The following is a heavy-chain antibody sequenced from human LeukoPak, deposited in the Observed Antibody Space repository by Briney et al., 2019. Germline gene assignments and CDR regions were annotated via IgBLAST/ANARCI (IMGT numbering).Heavy chain of an antibody. D-gene: IGHD3-10*01. CDR3: AASWFGELGFDY. Sequence: PGGSLRLSSAASGFTFSIYPMHWVRHAPGNGLEWVTDLSYDGSNKYYAVSVTARSTISRDNSKNTLYLQMNSLIAEDTAVYYCAASWFGELGFDYWGQGTLVTVSS. CDR2: LSYDGSNK. CDR1: GFTFSIYP. J-gene: IGHJ4*02. V-gene: IGHV3-30-3*01.